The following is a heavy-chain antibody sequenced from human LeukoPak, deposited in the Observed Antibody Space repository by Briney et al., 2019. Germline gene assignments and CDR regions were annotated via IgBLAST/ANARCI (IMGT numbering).Heavy chain of an antibody. CDR2: IRYDGSNK. D-gene: IGHD2-15*01. CDR1: GFTFSSYG. V-gene: IGHV3-30*02. Sequence: GGSLRLSCAASGFTFSSYGMHWVRQAPGKGLEWVAFIRYDGSNKYYADSVKGRFTISRDNSKNTLYLQMNSLRAEDTAVYYCAKDDGYCSGGSCSAPYWGQGTLVTVSS. J-gene: IGHJ4*02. CDR3: AKDDGYCSGGSCSAPY.